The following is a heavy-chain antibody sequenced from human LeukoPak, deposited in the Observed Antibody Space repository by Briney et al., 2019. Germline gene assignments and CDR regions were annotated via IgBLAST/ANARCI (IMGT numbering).Heavy chain of an antibody. J-gene: IGHJ4*02. V-gene: IGHV5-10-1*01. CDR2: IDPSDSYT. Sequence: GEPLRISCKGSGYSFTSYWISWVRQMPGKGLEWMGRIDPSDSYTTYRPSFQGHVTISADKSISTAYLQWSSLKASDTAMYYCARVLDDYDDYWGQGTLVTLSA. CDR3: ARVLDDYDDY. D-gene: IGHD4/OR15-4a*01. CDR1: GYSFTSYW.